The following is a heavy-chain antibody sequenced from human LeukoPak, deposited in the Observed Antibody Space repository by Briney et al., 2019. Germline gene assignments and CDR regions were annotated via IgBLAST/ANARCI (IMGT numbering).Heavy chain of an antibody. J-gene: IGHJ4*02. D-gene: IGHD3-10*01. CDR1: GYTFTGYY. Sequence: ASVKVSCKASGYTFTGYYMHWVRQAPGQGLEWMGWINPNSGGTNYAQKFQGRVTMTRDTSISTAYMELSRLRSDDTAVYYCAKAHLSYYHRSDFDSWGQGTLVTVSS. CDR3: AKAHLSYYHRSDFDS. CDR2: INPNSGGT. V-gene: IGHV1-2*02.